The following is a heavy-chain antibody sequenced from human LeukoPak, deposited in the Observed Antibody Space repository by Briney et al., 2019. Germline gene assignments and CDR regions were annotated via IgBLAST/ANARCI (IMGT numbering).Heavy chain of an antibody. D-gene: IGHD3-3*02. V-gene: IGHV1-69*05. Sequence: SVKVSCKASGGTFSNYAISWVRRAPGQGLEWMGGIIPIFGTANYAQKFQGRVTITTDESTSTDYMELSTLRSEDTAVYYCARGAILEWLPLSDSSRYYFDYWGQGTLVTVSS. CDR1: GGTFSNYA. J-gene: IGHJ4*02. CDR2: IIPIFGTA. CDR3: ARGAILEWLPLSDSSRYYFDY.